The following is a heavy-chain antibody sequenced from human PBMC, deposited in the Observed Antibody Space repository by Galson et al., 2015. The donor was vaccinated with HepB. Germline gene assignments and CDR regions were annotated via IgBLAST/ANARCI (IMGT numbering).Heavy chain of an antibody. CDR1: TFIFSTYS. J-gene: IGHJ4*02. CDR3: VFLRGNDLKPLDY. CDR2: ISASGTTI. V-gene: IGHV3-48*03. D-gene: IGHD5-12*01. Sequence: SLRLSCAASTFIFSTYSMNWVRQAPGMGLERLSYISASGTTIYYADSVKGRFTISRDNAKNSLYLQMNSLRPEDTAVYFCVFLRGNDLKPLDYWGQGIQVTVSS.